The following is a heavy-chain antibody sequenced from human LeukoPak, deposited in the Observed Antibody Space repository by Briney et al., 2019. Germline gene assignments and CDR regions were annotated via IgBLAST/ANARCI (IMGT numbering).Heavy chain of an antibody. Sequence: PSETLSLTCTVSGGSISSSSYYWGWIRQPPGKGLEWIGSIYYSGSTYYNPSLKSRVTISVDTSKNQFSLKLSSVTAADTAVYYCAREHYYDSSGYYWFDPWGQGTLVTVSS. CDR1: GGSISSSSYY. D-gene: IGHD3-22*01. J-gene: IGHJ5*02. CDR2: IYYSGST. V-gene: IGHV4-39*07. CDR3: AREHYYDSSGYYWFDP.